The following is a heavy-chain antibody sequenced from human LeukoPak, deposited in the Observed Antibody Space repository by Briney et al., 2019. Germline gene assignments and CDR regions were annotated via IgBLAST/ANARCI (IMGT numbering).Heavy chain of an antibody. CDR2: ISVYNGNT. J-gene: IGHJ4*02. D-gene: IGHD6-19*01. CDR3: AREGIAVAGSFDY. CDR1: GYIFTSYG. V-gene: IGHV1-18*01. Sequence: VSVKVSCKASGYIFTSYGISWVRQAPGQGLGWMGWISVYNGNTNYAQNFQGRVTMTTDTSTRTAYMELRSLRPDDTAVYYCAREGIAVAGSFDYWGQGTLVTVFS.